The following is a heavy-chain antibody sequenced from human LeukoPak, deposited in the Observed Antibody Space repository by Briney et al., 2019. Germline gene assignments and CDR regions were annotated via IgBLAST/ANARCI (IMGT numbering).Heavy chain of an antibody. V-gene: IGHV4-61*02. D-gene: IGHD3-9*01. Sequence: SETLSLTCTVSGGSISSGSYYWSWIRQPAGKGLEWIGRIYTSGSTNYNPSLKSRVTISVDTSKNQFSLKLSSVTAADTAVYYCARSLRYFDWLDYWGQGTLVTVSS. CDR2: IYTSGST. CDR3: ARSLRYFDWLDY. J-gene: IGHJ4*02. CDR1: GGSISSGSYY.